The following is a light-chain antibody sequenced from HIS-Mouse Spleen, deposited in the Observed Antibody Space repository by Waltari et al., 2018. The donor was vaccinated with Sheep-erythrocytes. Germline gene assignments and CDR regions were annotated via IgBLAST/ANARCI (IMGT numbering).Light chain of an antibody. V-gene: IGKV1-39*01. CDR1: QSISSY. J-gene: IGKJ2*01. CDR3: MQALQTMYT. CDR2: AAS. Sequence: DIQMTQSPSSLSASVGDRVTITCRASQSISSYLNWYQQKPGKAPKLLIYAASSLQSGVPDRFSGSGSGTDFTLKISRVEAEDVGVYYCMQALQTMYTFGQGTKLEIK.